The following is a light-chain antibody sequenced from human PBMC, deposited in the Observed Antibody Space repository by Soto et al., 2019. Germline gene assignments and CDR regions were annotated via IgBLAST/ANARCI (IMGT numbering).Light chain of an antibody. CDR1: QALSNY. CDR3: QQYNSYST. J-gene: IGKJ5*01. CDR2: SAS. Sequence: DIQLTQSPSFLSASVGDTVTITCRASQALSNYLAWYQQKPGKAPDLLIYSASTLQSGVPSRFSGSGSETEFSLTIRALQPEDFATYYCQQYNSYSTFGQGTRLEI. V-gene: IGKV1-9*01.